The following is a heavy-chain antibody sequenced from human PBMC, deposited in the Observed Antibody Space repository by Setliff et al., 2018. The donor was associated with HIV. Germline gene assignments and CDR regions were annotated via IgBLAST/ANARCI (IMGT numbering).Heavy chain of an antibody. V-gene: IGHV4-39*07. CDR3: ARDRRYFDSSGHDY. Sequence: SETLSLTCTVSGGSISSNSYYWGWIRQPPGKGLEWIGSISYSGSTYYNPSLKSRVTISVDTSKNQFSLKLSSVTAADTAVYYCARDRRYFDSSGHDYWGQGTLVTVSS. CDR1: GGSISSNSYY. J-gene: IGHJ4*02. D-gene: IGHD3-22*01. CDR2: ISYSGST.